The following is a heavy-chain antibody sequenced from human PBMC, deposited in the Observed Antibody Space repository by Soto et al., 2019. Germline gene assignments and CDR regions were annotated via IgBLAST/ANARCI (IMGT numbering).Heavy chain of an antibody. CDR2: ISYDGSNK. J-gene: IGHJ6*02. V-gene: IGHV3-30-3*01. D-gene: IGHD2-15*01. Sequence: QVQLVESGGGVVQPGRSLRLSCAASGFTFSSYAMHWVRQAPGKGLEWVAVISYDGSNKYYADSVKGRFTIYRDNSKTPLYLQMSSLRAEDTAVYYCARDGDYYYGMDVWGQGTTVTVSS. CDR1: GFTFSSYA. CDR3: ARDGDYYYGMDV.